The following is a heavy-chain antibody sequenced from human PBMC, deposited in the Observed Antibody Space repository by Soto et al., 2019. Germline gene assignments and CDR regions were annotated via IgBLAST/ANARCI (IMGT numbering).Heavy chain of an antibody. CDR3: TTPNDYYDSSGPENDY. Sequence: GGSLRLSCAASGFTFSGSAMHWVRQASGKGLEWVGRIRSKANSYATAYAASVKGRFTISRDDSKNTAYLQMNSLKTEDTAVYYCTTPNDYYDSSGPENDYWGQGTLVTVSS. J-gene: IGHJ4*02. V-gene: IGHV3-73*01. CDR1: GFTFSGSA. CDR2: IRSKANSYAT. D-gene: IGHD3-22*01.